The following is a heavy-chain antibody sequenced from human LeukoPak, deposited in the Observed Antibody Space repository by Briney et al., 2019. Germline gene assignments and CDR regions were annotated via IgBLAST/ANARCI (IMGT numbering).Heavy chain of an antibody. V-gene: IGHV3-23*01. J-gene: IGHJ4*02. Sequence: PGGSLRLSCAASGFTFSIYAMSWVRQAPGKGLQWVSSITSSGDGTYYADSVKGRFTISRDNSENMLYLQINSLRVEDTAVYFCAKDRPNYYGSNGHYYRRDGDYWGQGTLVTVSS. CDR3: AKDRPNYYGSNGHYYRRDGDY. D-gene: IGHD3-22*01. CDR2: ITSSGDGT. CDR1: GFTFSIYA.